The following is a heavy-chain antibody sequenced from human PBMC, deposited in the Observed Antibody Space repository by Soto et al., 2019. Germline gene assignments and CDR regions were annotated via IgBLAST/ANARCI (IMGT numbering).Heavy chain of an antibody. D-gene: IGHD6-13*01. Sequence: PGGSLRLSCAASGFTFSSYSMNWVRQAPGKGLEWVSSISSSSSYIYYADSVKGRFTISRDNAKNSLYLQMNSLRAEDTAVYYCARESDGLAAAGTPVSPPVSHYYYGMDVWGQGTTVTVSS. CDR3: ARESDGLAAAGTPVSPPVSHYYYGMDV. J-gene: IGHJ6*02. CDR1: GFTFSSYS. CDR2: ISSSSSYI. V-gene: IGHV3-21*01.